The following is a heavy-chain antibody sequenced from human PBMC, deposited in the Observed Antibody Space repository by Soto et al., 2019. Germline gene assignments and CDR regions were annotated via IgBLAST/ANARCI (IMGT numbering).Heavy chain of an antibody. J-gene: IGHJ4*02. V-gene: IGHV4-59*01. D-gene: IGHD3-22*01. Sequence: SETLSLTCTVSGDSISSYYWTWIRRPPGKGLEWIGSIHYTGYSSYSPSLKSRVFMSVDTSKEQFSLSLTSVTAADTALYYCARAAFGPYDSSGYYDYWGQGILVTVSS. CDR3: ARAAFGPYDSSGYYDY. CDR1: GDSISSYY. CDR2: IHYTGYS.